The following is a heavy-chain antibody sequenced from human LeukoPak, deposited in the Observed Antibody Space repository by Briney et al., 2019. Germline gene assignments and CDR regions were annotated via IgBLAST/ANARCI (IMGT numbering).Heavy chain of an antibody. V-gene: IGHV3-23*01. D-gene: IGHD4-23*01. CDR3: AKDLDYGGNIDFDY. CDR1: GFTFSSAW. J-gene: IGHJ4*02. CDR2: ISVSGGST. Sequence: GGSLRLSCAASGFTFSSAWMTWVRQAPGKGLDWVSAISVSGGSTYYADSVKGRFTISRDNSKNTLYLQMNRLRAEDTAVYYCAKDLDYGGNIDFDYWGQGTLVTASS.